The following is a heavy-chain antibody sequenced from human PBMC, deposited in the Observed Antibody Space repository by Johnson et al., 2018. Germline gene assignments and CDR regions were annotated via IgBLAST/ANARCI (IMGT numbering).Heavy chain of an antibody. CDR3: PRGSHSSSSHYYYDYGMDV. V-gene: IGHV1-69*12. CDR1: GGTFSSYA. D-gene: IGHD6-6*01. Sequence: QVQLVQSGAEVKKPGSSVKVSCKASGGTFSSYAISWVRQAPGQGLEWMGGIIPIFGTANSAQKFQGRVTITADESTSTAYMELSSLRSEDTVVQYCPRGSHSSSSHYYYDYGMDVWGQGTTVTVSS. CDR2: IIPIFGTA. J-gene: IGHJ6*02.